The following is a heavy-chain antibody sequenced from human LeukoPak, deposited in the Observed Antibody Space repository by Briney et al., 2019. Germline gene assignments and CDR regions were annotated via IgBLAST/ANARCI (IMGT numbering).Heavy chain of an antibody. CDR2: ISGSGGST. J-gene: IGHJ4*02. CDR3: AKDRGFTRGGFDY. Sequence: RGSLRLSCAASGFTFSSYGMSWVRQAPGKGLGWVSAISGSGGSTYYADSVKGRFTISRDNSKNTLYLQMNSLRAEDTAVYYCAKDRGFTRGGFDYWGQGTLVTVSS. CDR1: GFTFSSYG. V-gene: IGHV3-23*01. D-gene: IGHD3-10*01.